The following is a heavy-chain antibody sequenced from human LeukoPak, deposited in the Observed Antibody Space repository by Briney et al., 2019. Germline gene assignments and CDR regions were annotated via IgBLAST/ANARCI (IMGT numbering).Heavy chain of an antibody. D-gene: IGHD4-17*01. J-gene: IGHJ5*02. CDR3: AKPAPYDYGDFLNWFDP. CDR1: GFTFFNYA. CDR2: ISGRGGGS. V-gene: IGHV3-23*01. Sequence: GGSLRLSGAASGFTFFNYALSWVRQAPGKGLEWVSGISGRGGGSYYADSVKGRFTISRDNSKNTLYLQMSSLRAEDTAVYYCAKPAPYDYGDFLNWFDPWGQGTLVTVSS.